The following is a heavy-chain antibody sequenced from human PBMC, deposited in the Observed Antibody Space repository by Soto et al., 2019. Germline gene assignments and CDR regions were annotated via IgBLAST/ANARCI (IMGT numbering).Heavy chain of an antibody. CDR3: ARVGATGYFDY. V-gene: IGHV4-34*01. CDR1: GGSFSGYY. Sequence: QVQLQQWGAGLLKPSETLSLTCAVYGGSFSGYYWSWIRQPPGKGLEWIGEINHSGSTNYNPSLKRRVTISVDTSKNQFSLKLSSVTAADTAVYYCARVGATGYFDYWGQGTLVTVSS. J-gene: IGHJ4*02. CDR2: INHSGST. D-gene: IGHD1-26*01.